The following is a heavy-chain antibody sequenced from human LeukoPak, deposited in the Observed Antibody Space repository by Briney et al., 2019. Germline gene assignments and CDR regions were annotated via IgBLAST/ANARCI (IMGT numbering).Heavy chain of an antibody. Sequence: SGGSLRLSCAASGFTFSSYAMHWVRHAPSKGLEWVAVISYDGSNKYYADSVKGRFTISRDNSKNTLYLPMNSLRAEDTAVYYCARPPIHPSITETSLDYCGQGTLVTVSS. D-gene: IGHD1-20*01. CDR3: ARPPIHPSITETSLDY. CDR1: GFTFSSYA. V-gene: IGHV3-30*04. CDR2: ISYDGSNK. J-gene: IGHJ4*02.